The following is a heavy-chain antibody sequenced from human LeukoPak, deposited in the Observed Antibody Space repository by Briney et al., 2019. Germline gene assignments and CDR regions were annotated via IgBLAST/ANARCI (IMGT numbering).Heavy chain of an antibody. CDR1: GYTLTGYY. Sequence: GASVKVSCKASGYTLTGYYMHWVRQAPGQGLEWMGWINPNSGGTNYAQKFQGRVTMTRDTSISTAYMELSRLRSDDTAVYYCARQYYYGSGSYYDSYYFDYWGQGTLVTVSS. J-gene: IGHJ4*02. CDR3: ARQYYYGSGSYYDSYYFDY. CDR2: INPNSGGT. V-gene: IGHV1-2*02. D-gene: IGHD3-10*01.